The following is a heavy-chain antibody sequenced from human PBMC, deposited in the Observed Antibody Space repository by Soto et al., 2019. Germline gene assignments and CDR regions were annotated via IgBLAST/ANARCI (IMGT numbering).Heavy chain of an antibody. V-gene: IGHV3-11*04. CDR3: ARFYYDSSGYLPSPYYYYYGMDV. D-gene: IGHD3-22*01. J-gene: IGHJ6*02. CDR1: GFTFTDYY. Sequence: GGSLRLSCAASGFTFTDYYMSLIRQAPGKGLEWVSYISSSGSTIYYADSVKGRFTISRDNAKNSLYLQMNSLRAEDTAVYYCARFYYDSSGYLPSPYYYYYGMDVWGQGTTVTVSS. CDR2: ISSSGSTI.